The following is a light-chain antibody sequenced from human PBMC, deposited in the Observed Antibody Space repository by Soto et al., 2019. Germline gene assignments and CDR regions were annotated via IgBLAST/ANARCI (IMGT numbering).Light chain of an antibody. J-gene: IGKJ5*01. CDR1: QSVSSY. CDR3: QQRSNWLIT. V-gene: IGKV3-11*01. CDR2: DAS. Sequence: EMVLTQPLATLSFSPGERATLCCRGSQSVSSYLAWYQQKPGQAPRLLIYDASNRATGIPARFSGSGSGTDFTLTISSLEPEDFAVYYCQQRSNWLITFCQGTRLEIK.